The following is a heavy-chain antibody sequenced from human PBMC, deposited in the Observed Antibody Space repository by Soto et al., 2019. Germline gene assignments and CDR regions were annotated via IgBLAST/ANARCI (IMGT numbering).Heavy chain of an antibody. CDR2: INHSGST. D-gene: IGHD2-2*01. CDR3: ASGRGSSTSWGYYYYYMDV. Sequence: PSETLSLTCAVYGGSFSGYYWSWIRQPPGKGLEWIGEINHSGSTNYNPSLKSRVTISVDTSKNQFSLKLSSVTAADMAVYYCASGRGSSTSWGYYYYYMDVWGKGTTVTVSS. V-gene: IGHV4-34*01. CDR1: GGSFSGYY. J-gene: IGHJ6*03.